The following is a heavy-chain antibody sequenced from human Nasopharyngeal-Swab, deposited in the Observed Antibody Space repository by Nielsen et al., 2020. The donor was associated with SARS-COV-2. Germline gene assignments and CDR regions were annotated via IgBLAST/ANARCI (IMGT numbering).Heavy chain of an antibody. V-gene: IGHV4-39*01. D-gene: IGHD3-22*01. CDR2: IYYRGST. J-gene: IGHJ4*02. Sequence: SETLSLTCTVSGGSISSTSYYWGWIRQPPGKGLQWLGIIYYRGSTYHNPALKSRVTISVDTSKNQFFLKLNSVTAAGTAVYYCAKSRIDMIVVALFDYWGQGTLVTVSS. CDR3: AKSRIDMIVVALFDY. CDR1: GGSISSTSYY.